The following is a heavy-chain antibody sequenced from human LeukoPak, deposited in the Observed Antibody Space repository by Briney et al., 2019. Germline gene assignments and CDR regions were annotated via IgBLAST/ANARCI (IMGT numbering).Heavy chain of an antibody. V-gene: IGHV4-59*01. CDR3: AGRSARYFDS. J-gene: IGHJ4*02. CDR1: GDSMVSYY. Sequence: PLETLSFTCTVSGDSMVSYYWSWIRQPPGEGLQWIGYVFYSGPTNYDASLKSRVAISVDRSKNQFSLKLTSVSAADTAVYYCAGRSARYFDSWGQGTPVTVSS. CDR2: VFYSGPT. D-gene: IGHD1-26*01.